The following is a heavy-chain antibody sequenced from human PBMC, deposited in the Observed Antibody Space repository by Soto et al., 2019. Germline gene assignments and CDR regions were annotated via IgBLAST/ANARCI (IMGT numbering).Heavy chain of an antibody. CDR3: ARTLLVPAVRPRGRDYYYGMDV. Sequence: ASVKVSCKASGGTFSSYAISWVRQAPGQGLEWMGGIIPIFGTANYAQKFQGRVTITADESTSTAYMELSSLRSEDTAVYYCARTLLVPAVRPRGRDYYYGMDVWGQGTTVTVSS. J-gene: IGHJ6*02. D-gene: IGHD2-2*01. CDR2: IIPIFGTA. V-gene: IGHV1-69*13. CDR1: GGTFSSYA.